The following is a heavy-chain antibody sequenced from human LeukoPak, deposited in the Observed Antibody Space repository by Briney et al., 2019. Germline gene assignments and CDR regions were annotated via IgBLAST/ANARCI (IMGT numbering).Heavy chain of an antibody. Sequence: PGGSLRLSCAASGFTFSSYSMNWVRQAPGKGLEWVSGISWNSGSIGYADSVKGRFTISRDNAKNSLYLQMNSLRAEDTALYYCAKDMGTAMALDYWGQGTLVTVSS. CDR3: AKDMGTAMALDY. V-gene: IGHV3-9*01. CDR1: GFTFSSYS. CDR2: ISWNSGSI. D-gene: IGHD5-18*01. J-gene: IGHJ4*02.